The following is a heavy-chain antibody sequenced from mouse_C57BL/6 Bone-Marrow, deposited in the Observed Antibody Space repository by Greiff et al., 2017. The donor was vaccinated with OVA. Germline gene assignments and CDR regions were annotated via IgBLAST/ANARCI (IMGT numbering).Heavy chain of an antibody. CDR1: GFTFSSYA. CDR3: TRAPEEGYAMDY. J-gene: IGHJ4*01. CDR2: ISSGGDYI. V-gene: IGHV5-9-1*02. Sequence: EVKLQESGEGLVKPGGSLKLSCAASGFTFSSYAMSWVRQTPEKRLEWVAYISSGGDYIYYADTVKGRFTISRDNARNTLYLQMSSLKSEDTAMYYCTRAPEEGYAMDYWGQGTSVTVSS.